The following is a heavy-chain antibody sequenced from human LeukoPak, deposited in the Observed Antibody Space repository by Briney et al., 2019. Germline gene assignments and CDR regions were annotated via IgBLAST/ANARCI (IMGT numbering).Heavy chain of an antibody. Sequence: SETLSLTCTVSGGSISSSSYYWGWIRQPPGKGLEWLGSIYYSGSTYYHPSLKSRVTISVDTSKNQFSMKLRCVTAADTDVYYCARDPDGGITSFGVRFDPWGQGTMVTVSS. CDR3: ARDPDGGITSFGVRFDP. CDR1: GGSISSSSYY. CDR2: IYYSGST. J-gene: IGHJ5*02. V-gene: IGHV4-39*07. D-gene: IGHD3-3*01.